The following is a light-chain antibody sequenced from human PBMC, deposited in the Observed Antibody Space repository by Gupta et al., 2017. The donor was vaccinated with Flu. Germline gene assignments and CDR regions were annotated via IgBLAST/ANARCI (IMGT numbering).Light chain of an antibody. CDR1: SSNIGNNY. J-gene: IGLJ7*01. CDR3: DTWDSRRSAGV. CDR2: DNN. V-gene: IGLV1-51*01. Sequence: QSVLTQPPSVSAAPGQKVTISFSGSSSNIGNNYVSWYQQLPATTPKLLIYDNNKRSSGIPDRFSGSKSGTSATVATTGLQTGDEADYYCDTWDSRRSAGVFGGGTKLTVL.